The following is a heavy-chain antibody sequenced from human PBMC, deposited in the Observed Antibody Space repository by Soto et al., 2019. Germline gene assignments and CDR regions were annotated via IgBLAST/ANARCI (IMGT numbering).Heavy chain of an antibody. J-gene: IGHJ4*02. CDR3: XTXXXXXXXXNYK. CDR2: IKRIADGGTT. V-gene: IGHV3-15*07. Sequence: EVPLMESGGGLVEPGGSLRLSCAXSGXXXSESWLNWVRQAPGKGLEWVGRIKRIADGGTTDYAAPVKGRFTVSRDDSKNTLYLQMNSLKTEDTAXXXXXTXXXXXXXXNYKWGQGTLVTVSS. D-gene: IGHD1-1*01. CDR1: GXXXSESW.